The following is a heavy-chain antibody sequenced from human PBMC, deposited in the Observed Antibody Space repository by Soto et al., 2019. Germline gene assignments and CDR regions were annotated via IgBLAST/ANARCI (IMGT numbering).Heavy chain of an antibody. Sequence: SETLSLTCAVYGGSFSGYYWSWIRQPPGKGLEWIGEINHRGSTNYNPSLKSRVTISVDTSKNQFSLKLSSVTAADTAVYYCARVRGWRAAAANWFDPWGQGTLVTVSS. CDR2: INHRGST. J-gene: IGHJ5*02. V-gene: IGHV4-34*01. D-gene: IGHD6-13*01. CDR1: GGSFSGYY. CDR3: ARVRGWRAAAANWFDP.